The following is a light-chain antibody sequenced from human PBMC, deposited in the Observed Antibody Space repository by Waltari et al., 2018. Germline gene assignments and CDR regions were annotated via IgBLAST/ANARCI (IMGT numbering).Light chain of an antibody. V-gene: IGLV2-23*02. Sequence: QSALTQLASVSGSPGQSISISCTGTSSDVGGYNLVSWYQQHPGKAPKLIIYEVTKRPSVVSNRFSGSKSDNTASLTISGLQAEDEADYYCCSYAGSNLGVFGTGTKVTVL. CDR3: CSYAGSNLGV. J-gene: IGLJ1*01. CDR1: SSDVGGYNL. CDR2: EVT.